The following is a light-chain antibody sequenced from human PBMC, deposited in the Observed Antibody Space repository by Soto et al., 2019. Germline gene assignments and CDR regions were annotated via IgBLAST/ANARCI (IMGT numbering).Light chain of an antibody. CDR1: QNIDTY. J-gene: IGKJ2*01. CDR3: QQSHKFPRT. V-gene: IGKV1-33*01. CDR2: HAS. Sequence: DIQMTQSPASLSASVGDRVTITCQASQNIDTYLNWYQQKPGKPPKLLIYHASNLDTGVPSRFSGSGSGTDFTFTINNLQPEDFATYFCQQSHKFPRTFGQGTKLEIK.